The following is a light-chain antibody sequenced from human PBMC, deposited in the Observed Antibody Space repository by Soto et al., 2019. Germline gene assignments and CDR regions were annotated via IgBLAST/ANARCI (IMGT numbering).Light chain of an antibody. CDR2: GAS. CDR1: QSVSSSY. V-gene: IGKV3-20*01. CDR3: QQYGSSPSLT. J-gene: IGKJ4*01. Sequence: EIVLTQSPGTLSLSPGERATLSCRASQSVSSSYLAWYQQKPGQAPRLLIYGASSRATGISDRFSGSGSGTDFTLTISRLEPEDFAVYYCQQYGSSPSLTFGGGTKVDI.